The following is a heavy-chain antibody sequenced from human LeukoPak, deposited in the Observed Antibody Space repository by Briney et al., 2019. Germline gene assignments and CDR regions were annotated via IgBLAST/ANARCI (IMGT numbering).Heavy chain of an antibody. CDR1: GFTFSKYW. CDR3: ARDMTTVTSVYYYYYYMDA. Sequence: GGSLRLSCAASGFTFSKYWMSWVRQAPGKGLEWVANIKEDGSEKYYVDSVKGRFTISRDNAKNSLFLQMNSLRAEDTAVYYCARDMTTVTSVYYYYYYMDAWGKGTTVTVSS. CDR2: IKEDGSEK. D-gene: IGHD4-17*01. V-gene: IGHV3-7*01. J-gene: IGHJ6*03.